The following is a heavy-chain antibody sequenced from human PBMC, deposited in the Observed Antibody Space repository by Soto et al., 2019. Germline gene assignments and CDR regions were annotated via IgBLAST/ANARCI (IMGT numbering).Heavy chain of an antibody. J-gene: IGHJ4*02. CDR1: GFSLSTSGVG. CDR3: AHTYGDYRLAY. Sequence: SGPTVVNPTQTLALTCTLSGFSLSTSGVGMGWIRQPPGKALEWLALIYWDDDKRYSPSLKSRLTITKDNSKNQVVLTVTKMDPVDTATYYCAHTYGDYRLAYWGQGTLVTVSS. V-gene: IGHV2-5*02. CDR2: IYWDDDK. D-gene: IGHD4-17*01.